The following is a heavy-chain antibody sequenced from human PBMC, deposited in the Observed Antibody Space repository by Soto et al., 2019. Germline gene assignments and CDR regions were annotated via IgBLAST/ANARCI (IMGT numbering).Heavy chain of an antibody. Sequence: GASVKVSCKASGGTFSSYAISWVRQAPGQGLEWMGGIIPIFGTANYAQKFQGRVTITADKSTSTAYMELSSLRSEDTAVYYCASKVGATHYYYYYGMDVWGQGTTVTVSS. CDR1: GGTFSSYA. CDR3: ASKVGATHYYYYYGMDV. CDR2: IIPIFGTA. V-gene: IGHV1-69*06. J-gene: IGHJ6*02. D-gene: IGHD1-26*01.